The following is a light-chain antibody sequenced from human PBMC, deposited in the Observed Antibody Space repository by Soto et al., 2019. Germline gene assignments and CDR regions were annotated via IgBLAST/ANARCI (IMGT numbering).Light chain of an antibody. Sequence: QSALTQPASVSGSPGQTITISCTGAVSEVAGYTYVSWYQQHPGKGPKVIIYDVSNRPLGVSNRFSGSKSGTTASLTIYGLQAEDEADYYCSSFTRIVGLFGGGTKLTVL. V-gene: IGLV2-14*03. CDR3: SSFTRIVGL. CDR2: DVS. J-gene: IGLJ2*01. CDR1: VSEVAGYTY.